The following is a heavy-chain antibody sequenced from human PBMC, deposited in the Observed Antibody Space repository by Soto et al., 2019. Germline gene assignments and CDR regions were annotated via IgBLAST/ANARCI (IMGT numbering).Heavy chain of an antibody. V-gene: IGHV3-48*02. Sequence: EVQLVESGGGLVQPGGSLRLSCAASGFTFSSYSMNWVRQAPGKGLEWVSYISSSSSTIYYADSVKGRFTISRDNAKNSLYLQMNSLRDEDTAVYYCARGAYGDYEDPSSFHYWGQGTLVTVSS. CDR1: GFTFSSYS. D-gene: IGHD4-17*01. CDR2: ISSSSSTI. CDR3: ARGAYGDYEDPSSFHY. J-gene: IGHJ4*02.